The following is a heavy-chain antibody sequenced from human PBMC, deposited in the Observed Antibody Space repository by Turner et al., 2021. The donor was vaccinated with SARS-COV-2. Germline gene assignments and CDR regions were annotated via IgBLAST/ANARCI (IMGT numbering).Heavy chain of an antibody. V-gene: IGHV1-2*02. Sequence: QVQLVQSGAEVQKPGASVTVSCKASGYTFTGYYMHWVRQAPGQGLEWMGWINPNSGGTNYAQKFQGRVTMTRETSISTAYMELSRLRSDDTAVYYCARGGLYYYDSSAYYGDAFDIWGQGTMVTVSS. CDR3: ARGGLYYYDSSAYYGDAFDI. CDR1: GYTFTGYY. J-gene: IGHJ3*02. CDR2: INPNSGGT. D-gene: IGHD3-22*01.